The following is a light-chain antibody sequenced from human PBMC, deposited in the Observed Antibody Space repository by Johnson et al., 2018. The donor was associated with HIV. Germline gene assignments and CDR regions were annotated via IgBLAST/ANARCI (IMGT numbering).Light chain of an antibody. J-gene: IGLJ1*01. CDR3: ATWDTSLSAYV. CDR2: DNN. CDR1: SSNIGNNY. V-gene: IGLV1-51*01. Sequence: QSVLTQPPSVSAAPGQKVTISCSGSSSNIGNNYVSWYQQLPGTAPKLLIYDNNKRPSGIPDRFSASKSGTSATLDITGLQTGDEADYYCATWDTSLSAYVFGTGTKFTVL.